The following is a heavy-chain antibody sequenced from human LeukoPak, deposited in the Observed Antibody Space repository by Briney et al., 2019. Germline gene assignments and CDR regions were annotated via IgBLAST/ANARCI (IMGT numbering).Heavy chain of an antibody. CDR1: GFRFGDYT. Sequence: GGSLRLSCAASGFRFGDYTMNWVRQASGKGLEWLASISSSSSYIYFADSVRGRFTISRDNAKNSLYLQMNSLRAEDTAVYYCAKDSPSRTATTEVPVDCWGQGTLVTVSS. CDR2: ISSSSSYI. D-gene: IGHD1/OR15-1a*01. CDR3: AKDSPSRTATTEVPVDC. J-gene: IGHJ4*02. V-gene: IGHV3-21*01.